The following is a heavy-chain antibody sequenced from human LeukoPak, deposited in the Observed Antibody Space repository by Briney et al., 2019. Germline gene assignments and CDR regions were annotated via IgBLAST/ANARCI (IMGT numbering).Heavy chain of an antibody. V-gene: IGHV3-74*01. CDR1: GFSFSFYW. J-gene: IGHJ4*02. CDR3: ARRAGAYSHPYDY. Sequence: PGGSLRLSCAASGFSFSFYWMHWVRQAPGKGPVWVSRIKTDGSIADYADSVKGRFTISRDNAKNTLYLQMNSLRAEDTAVYYCARRAGAYSHPYDYWGQGTLVTVSS. D-gene: IGHD4/OR15-4a*01. CDR2: IKTDGSIA.